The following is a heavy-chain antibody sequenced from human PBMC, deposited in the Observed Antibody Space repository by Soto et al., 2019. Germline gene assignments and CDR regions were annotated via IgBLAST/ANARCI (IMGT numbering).Heavy chain of an antibody. J-gene: IGHJ5*02. CDR2: TYYRSKWYN. V-gene: IGHV6-1*01. Sequence: QVQLQQSGPGLVKPSQTLSLTCAISGDSVSSNSAAWNWIRQSPSRGLEWLGRTYYRSKWYNDYAVSVKSPITINPDTSKNPFALQMHSVTPEDTAVYYCARDRDPTNWGGGHWFDPWGQGTLVTVSS. CDR1: GDSVSSNSAA. CDR3: ARDRDPTNWGGGHWFDP. D-gene: IGHD7-27*01.